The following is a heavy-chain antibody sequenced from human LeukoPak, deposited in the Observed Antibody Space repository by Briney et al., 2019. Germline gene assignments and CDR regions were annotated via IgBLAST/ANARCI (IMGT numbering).Heavy chain of an antibody. D-gene: IGHD6-19*01. CDR1: GFSFSDYA. CDR3: ARVGSSGWYDY. V-gene: IGHV3-21*01. CDR2: ISSSSSFI. J-gene: IGHJ4*02. Sequence: GGSLRLSCAAHGFSFSDYAMSWVRQAPGKGLEWVSSISSSSSFIYYADSVKGRFTISRDNAKNSLYLQMHSLRAEDTAVYYCARVGSSGWYDYWGQGTLVTVSS.